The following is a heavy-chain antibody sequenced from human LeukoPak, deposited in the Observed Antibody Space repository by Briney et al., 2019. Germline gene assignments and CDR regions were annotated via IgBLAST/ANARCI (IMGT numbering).Heavy chain of an antibody. J-gene: IGHJ4*02. CDR1: GYSITSDYY. D-gene: IGHD1-26*01. V-gene: IGHV4-38-2*02. Sequence: SETLSLTCTVSGYSITSDYYWGWIRQPPGKGLECIGTIYHSGSTYYNPSLKSRVTISVDTSKNQFSLKLSSVTAADTAVYYCARRDSGSYSGPPHYWGQGTLVTVSS. CDR3: ARRDSGSYSGPPHY. CDR2: IYHSGST.